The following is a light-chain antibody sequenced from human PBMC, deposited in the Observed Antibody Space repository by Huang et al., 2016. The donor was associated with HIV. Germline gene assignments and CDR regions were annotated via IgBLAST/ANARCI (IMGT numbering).Light chain of an antibody. CDR2: KVS. V-gene: IGKV2-30*02. Sequence: DVVMTQSPLSLPVTLGQPASISCRSSQSLLHRDGKTYLIWLQQRPGHSPRRLMYKVSNRDSGVPDRVSGSGSGSDFTLRISRVEPEDVGVYDCMQGTHWPLTFGGGTKVEIK. CDR3: MQGTHWPLT. J-gene: IGKJ4*01. CDR1: QSLLHRDGKTY.